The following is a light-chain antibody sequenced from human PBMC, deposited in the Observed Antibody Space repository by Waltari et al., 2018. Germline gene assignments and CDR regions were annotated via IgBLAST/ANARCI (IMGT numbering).Light chain of an antibody. J-gene: IGKJ2*01. Sequence: EATLTQSPAFMSATPGDKVHISCNSSQDIDDDMNWYQQKPGEAAIFSIQETTALVPVIPPRFSGGRYGTDFTLTINNIDSEDAAYYFCLQHDYFPLGTFGQGTKLEI. CDR3: LQHDYFPLGT. V-gene: IGKV5-2*01. CDR2: ETT. CDR1: QDIDDD.